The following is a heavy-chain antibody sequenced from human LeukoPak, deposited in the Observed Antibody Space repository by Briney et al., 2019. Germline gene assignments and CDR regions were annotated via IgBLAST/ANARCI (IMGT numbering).Heavy chain of an antibody. Sequence: GASVKVSCKASGYTFTSYGISWVRQAPGQGLEWMGGIIPIFGTANYAQEFQGRVTITADESTSTAYMELSSLRSEDTAVYYCARVGVGPYAFDIWGQGTMVTVSS. V-gene: IGHV1-69*13. CDR1: GYTFTSYG. J-gene: IGHJ3*02. CDR3: ARVGVGPYAFDI. CDR2: IIPIFGTA. D-gene: IGHD1-26*01.